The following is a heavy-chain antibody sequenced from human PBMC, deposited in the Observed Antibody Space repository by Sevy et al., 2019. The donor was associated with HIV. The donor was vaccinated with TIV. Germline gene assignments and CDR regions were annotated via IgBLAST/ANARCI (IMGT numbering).Heavy chain of an antibody. CDR1: GFTFHNYV. V-gene: IGHV3-23*01. CDR3: AKADVVTYYYDDSVSNPFDI. D-gene: IGHD3-22*01. J-gene: IGHJ3*02. CDR2: ISGSGGRT. Sequence: GGSLRLSCAASGFTFHNYVMNWVRQAPGKGLEWVSGISGSGGRTYYADSVTGRFTISRDDSKNTLYLQMNSLRAEDTAIYYCAKADVVTYYYDDSVSNPFDIWGQGTVVTVSS.